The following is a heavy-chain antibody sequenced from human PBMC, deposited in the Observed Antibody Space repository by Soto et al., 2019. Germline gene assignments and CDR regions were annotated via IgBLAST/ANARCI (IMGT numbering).Heavy chain of an antibody. CDR2: ISPSGSP. D-gene: IGHD6-13*01. CDR3: ARGGGAAPGT. J-gene: IGHJ4*02. Sequence: QVHLQQWGAGLLKPSETLSLTCTVYGGSFGGYYWTWIRQPPAEGLEWIGEISPSGSPNYNPSLRTRVTVSVDTPMNHSAMKLSAVTAADTAVYKCARGGGAAPGTWGQGTLVTVSS. V-gene: IGHV4-34*01. CDR1: GGSFGGYY.